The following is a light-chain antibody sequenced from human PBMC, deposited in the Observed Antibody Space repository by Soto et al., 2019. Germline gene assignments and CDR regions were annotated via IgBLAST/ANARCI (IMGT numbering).Light chain of an antibody. J-gene: IGLJ1*01. CDR3: TSYTSSSTLV. CDR2: EVR. CDR1: SSDVGGYNS. Sequence: QSALTQPASVSGSPGQSITISCTGTSSDVGGYNSVSWFQQHPGKAPKLMIYEVRSRPSGVSNRFSGSKSGNTASLTISGLQAEDEADYYCTSYTSSSTLVFGTGTKVTVL. V-gene: IGLV2-14*01.